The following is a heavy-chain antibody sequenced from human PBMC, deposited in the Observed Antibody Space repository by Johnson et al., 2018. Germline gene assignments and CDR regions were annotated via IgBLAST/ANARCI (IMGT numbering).Heavy chain of an antibody. CDR2: LSWNRGRK. J-gene: IGHJ6*02. Sequence: VQLGESGGGLVQPGRSLRLSCAASGLTFDDYAMHWVRQAPGKGLEWVSGLSWNRGRKDYADSVKGRFTISRDNAKNSLYLQMNSLRAVDTPLYCCAKDIVEGGSYFGGMDVWGQGTTVTVSS. CDR3: AKDIVEGGSYFGGMDV. V-gene: IGHV3-9*01. CDR1: GLTFDDYA. D-gene: IGHD1-26*01.